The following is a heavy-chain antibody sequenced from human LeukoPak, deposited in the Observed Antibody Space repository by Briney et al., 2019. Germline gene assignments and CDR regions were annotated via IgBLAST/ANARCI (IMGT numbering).Heavy chain of an antibody. CDR1: GGTFSSYA. CDR2: IIPIFGTA. Sequence: GAPVKVSCKASGGTFSSYAISWVRQAPGQGLEWMGGIIPIFGTANYAQKFQGRVTITADESTSTAYMELSSLRSEDTAVYYCARGVRYRDGYYYYYYMDVWGKGTTVTISS. V-gene: IGHV1-69*13. J-gene: IGHJ6*03. D-gene: IGHD4-17*01. CDR3: ARGVRYRDGYYYYYYMDV.